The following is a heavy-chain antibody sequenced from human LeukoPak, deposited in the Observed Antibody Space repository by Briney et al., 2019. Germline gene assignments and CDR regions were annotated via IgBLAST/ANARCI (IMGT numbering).Heavy chain of an antibody. CDR2: ISYDGSKK. Sequence: PGRSLRLSCAASGFTFSSYGMHWVRQAPGKGLEWVAVISYDGSKKYYADSVKGRFTISRDNSKNTLYLQMNSLRDEDTAVYYCSKEIGGFGPFDYWGQGTLVTVSS. J-gene: IGHJ4*02. CDR1: GFTFSSYG. CDR3: SKEIGGFGPFDY. D-gene: IGHD3-10*01. V-gene: IGHV3-30*18.